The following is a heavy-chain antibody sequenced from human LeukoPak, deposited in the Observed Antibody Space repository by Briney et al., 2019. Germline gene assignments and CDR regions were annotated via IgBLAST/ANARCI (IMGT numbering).Heavy chain of an antibody. CDR2: INPSGGST. CDR1: GGTFSSYA. V-gene: IGHV1-46*01. D-gene: IGHD6-13*01. J-gene: IGHJ4*02. CDR3: ARAAAAGRRFDY. Sequence: ASVKVSCKASGGTFSSYAISWVRQAPGQGLEWMGIINPSGGSTSYAQKFQGRVTMTRDTSTGTVYMELSSLRSDDTAVYYCARAAAAGRRFDYWGQGTLVTVSS.